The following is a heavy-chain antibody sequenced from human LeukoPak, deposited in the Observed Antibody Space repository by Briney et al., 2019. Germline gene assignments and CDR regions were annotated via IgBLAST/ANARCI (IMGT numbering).Heavy chain of an antibody. CDR3: ARPDYDSSGYIGQGYWYFDL. Sequence: ASVKVSCKVSGYTLTELSMHWVRQAPGQGLEWMGGIIPIFGTANYAQKFQGRVTITADESTSTAYMELSSLRSEDTAVYYCARPDYDSSGYIGQGYWYFDLWGRGTLVTVSS. D-gene: IGHD3-22*01. V-gene: IGHV1-69*13. J-gene: IGHJ2*01. CDR2: IIPIFGTA. CDR1: GYTLTELS.